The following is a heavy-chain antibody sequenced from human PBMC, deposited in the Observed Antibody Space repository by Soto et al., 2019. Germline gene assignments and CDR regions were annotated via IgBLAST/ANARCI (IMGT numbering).Heavy chain of an antibody. D-gene: IGHD2-2*01. J-gene: IGHJ4*02. CDR1: GFTFRSYA. Sequence: QVQLVESGGGVVQPGRSLRLSCAASGFTFRSYAMHWVRQAPGKGLEWVAVISYDGSNEYYADSVKGRFTISRDNSKNTLYLQMNSLRAEDTAVYYCAGARLDTPALDYWGQGTLVTVSS. V-gene: IGHV3-30-3*01. CDR2: ISYDGSNE. CDR3: AGARLDTPALDY.